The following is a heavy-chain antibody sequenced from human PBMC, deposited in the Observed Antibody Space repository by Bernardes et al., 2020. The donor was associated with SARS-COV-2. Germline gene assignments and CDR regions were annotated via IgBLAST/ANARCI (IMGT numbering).Heavy chain of an antibody. V-gene: IGHV4-34*01. J-gene: IGHJ4*02. CDR3: ASRVRGVADRFDY. CDR1: GGSFSDYF. Sequence: SETLSLTCGVSGGSFSDYFWSWIRQPPGKGLEWIGEINHGGSTNYNPSLKSRVIISIDTSKNQFSLKLTSVTAADTAVYYCASRVRGVADRFDYWGQGPLVTVAS. D-gene: IGHD2-15*01. CDR2: INHGGST.